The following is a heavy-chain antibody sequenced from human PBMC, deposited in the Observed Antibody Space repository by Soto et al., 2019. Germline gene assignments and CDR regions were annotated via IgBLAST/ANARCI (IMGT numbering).Heavy chain of an antibody. CDR1: GGTFSSYT. J-gene: IGHJ5*02. CDR2: IIPILGIT. Sequence: QVQLVQSGAEVKKPGSSVKVSCKASGGTFSSYTISWVRQAPGQGLEWMGRIIPILGITNYAQKFQGRVTITADKSTSTAYMELRRLRAEGTAVYYCARTTAAGKSDWFDPWGQGTLVTVSS. CDR3: ARTTAAGKSDWFDP. V-gene: IGHV1-69*02. D-gene: IGHD6-13*01.